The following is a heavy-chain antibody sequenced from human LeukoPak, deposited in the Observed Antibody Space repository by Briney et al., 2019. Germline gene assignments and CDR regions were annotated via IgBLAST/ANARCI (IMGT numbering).Heavy chain of an antibody. CDR1: GYTFTSYG. Sequence: ASVKVSCKASGYTFTSYGISWVRQAPGQGLEWMGWISAYNGNTNYAQKLQGRATMTTDTSTSTAYMELRSLRSDDTAVYYCAREDTMINLMDYWGQGTLVTVSS. J-gene: IGHJ4*02. D-gene: IGHD3-22*01. V-gene: IGHV1-18*01. CDR2: ISAYNGNT. CDR3: AREDTMINLMDY.